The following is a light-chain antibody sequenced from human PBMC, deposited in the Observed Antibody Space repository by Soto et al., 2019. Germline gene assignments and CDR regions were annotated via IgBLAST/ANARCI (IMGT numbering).Light chain of an antibody. V-gene: IGKV3-20*01. Sequence: EIVLTQSPGTLSSSPGERAALSCMASQSVSGNYLAWYQRKPGQAPRLLIYGASNRATDIPYRFIGSGSGTDFTLTITRLEPDDFAMYYCQQYGGSPPTFGQGTKVEMK. CDR2: GAS. CDR1: QSVSGNY. J-gene: IGKJ1*01. CDR3: QQYGGSPPT.